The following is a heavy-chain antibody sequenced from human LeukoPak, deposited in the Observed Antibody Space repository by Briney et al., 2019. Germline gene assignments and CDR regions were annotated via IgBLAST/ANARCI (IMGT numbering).Heavy chain of an antibody. D-gene: IGHD3-3*01. CDR3: AKGPGYYDFWSGLPYYFDY. J-gene: IGHJ4*02. Sequence: PGGSLRLSCAASGFTFDDYAMHWVRQAPGKGLEWVSGISWNSGSIGYADSAKGRFTISRDNAKNSLYLQMNSLRAEDTALYYCAKGPGYYDFWSGLPYYFDYWGQGTLVTVSS. V-gene: IGHV3-9*01. CDR1: GFTFDDYA. CDR2: ISWNSGSI.